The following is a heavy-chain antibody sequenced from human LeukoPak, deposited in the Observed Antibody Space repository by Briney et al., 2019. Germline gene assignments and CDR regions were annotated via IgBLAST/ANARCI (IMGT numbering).Heavy chain of an antibody. Sequence: SETLSLTCTVSGGSISSYYWSWIRQPAGKGLEWIGRIYTSGSTNYNPSLKSRVTMSVDTSKNQFSLKLSSVTAADTAVYYCARDGYSSSYNWFDPWGQGTLVTVSS. D-gene: IGHD6-6*01. J-gene: IGHJ5*02. CDR2: IYTSGST. CDR3: ARDGYSSSYNWFDP. CDR1: GGSISSYY. V-gene: IGHV4-4*07.